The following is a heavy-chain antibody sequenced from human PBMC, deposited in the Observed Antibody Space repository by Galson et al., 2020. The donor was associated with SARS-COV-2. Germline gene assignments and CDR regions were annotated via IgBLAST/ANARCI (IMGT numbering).Heavy chain of an antibody. CDR3: ARETDDHTSRWYDY. CDR2: ISYDGTTK. CDR1: GFALSNSA. V-gene: IGHV3-30*04. J-gene: IGHJ5*01. D-gene: IGHD2-2*01. Sequence: QLGESLKISCAASGFALSNSAMHWVRQAPGKGLEWVAIISYDGTTKYNSDSVKGRFTISRDISKNTLYLQMNSLRPEDTAVYYCARETDDHTSRWYDYWRHGARVSVSS.